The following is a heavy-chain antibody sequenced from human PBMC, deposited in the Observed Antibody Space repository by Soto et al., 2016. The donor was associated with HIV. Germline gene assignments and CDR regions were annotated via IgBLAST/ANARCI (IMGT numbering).Heavy chain of an antibody. Sequence: VQLAESGGDWVKPGGSLRFSCTASGFTLSDYYMTWIRQAPGKGLEWIAYISTTSSFTKYADSVKDRFTISRDNAKNSLYLQLTSLRVEDTAIYYCARGLGYDSSGYYGDKWGQGTLVTVSS. V-gene: IGHV3-11*05. D-gene: IGHD3-22*01. J-gene: IGHJ4*02. CDR1: GFTLSDYY. CDR3: ARGLGYDSSGYYGDK. CDR2: ISTTSSFT.